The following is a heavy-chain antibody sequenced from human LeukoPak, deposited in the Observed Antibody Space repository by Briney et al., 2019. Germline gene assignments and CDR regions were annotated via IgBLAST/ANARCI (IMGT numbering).Heavy chain of an antibody. J-gene: IGHJ5*02. D-gene: IGHD3-22*01. CDR2: INPSGGST. Sequence: ASVKVSCKASGYTFTSYYMHWVRQAPGQGLEWMGIINPSGGSTSYAQKFQGRVTMTRDTSTSTVYMELSSLRSDDTAVYYCARDRYYYDSSGYYEPLHIHNWFDPWGQGTLVTVSS. V-gene: IGHV1-46*01. CDR3: ARDRYYYDSSGYYEPLHIHNWFDP. CDR1: GYTFTSYY.